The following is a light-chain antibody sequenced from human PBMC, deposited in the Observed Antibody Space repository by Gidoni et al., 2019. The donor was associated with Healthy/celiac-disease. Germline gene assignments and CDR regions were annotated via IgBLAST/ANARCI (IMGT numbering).Light chain of an antibody. CDR1: QGIRNY. Sequence: DIHITQSSSSLSAYVGARVTIARRASQGIRNYLAWYQQKPGKVPKLMIYAASTLQSGVPSRVSASRSGTDFTLNISSLQPEDVATYYCQKYTSAPWTFGQGTKVEIK. V-gene: IGKV1-27*01. CDR2: AAS. CDR3: QKYTSAPWT. J-gene: IGKJ1*01.